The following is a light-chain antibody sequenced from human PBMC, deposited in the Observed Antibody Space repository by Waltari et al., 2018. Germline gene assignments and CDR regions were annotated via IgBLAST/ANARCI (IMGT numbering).Light chain of an antibody. CDR1: TSDVDLLHF. CDR2: EIN. CDR3: CTLAGRGIEV. Sequence: QFALTQPASVSGSPGQSITISCTAPTSDVDLLHFVSWYHRQPGINPKLLIYEINKRTSGISMRFAGSKSGKRASWRFSGSQAEDEANYFSCTLAGRGIEVFGPGTHVTVL. V-gene: IGLV2-23*02. J-gene: IGLJ1*01.